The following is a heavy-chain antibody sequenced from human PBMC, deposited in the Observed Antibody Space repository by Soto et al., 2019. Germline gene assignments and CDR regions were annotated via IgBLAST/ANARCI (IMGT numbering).Heavy chain of an antibody. CDR1: GGSISSSSYY. CDR2: IYYSGST. J-gene: IGHJ5*02. V-gene: IGHV4-39*01. Sequence: SETLSLTCTVSGGSISSSSYYWGWIRQPPGKGLEWIGSIYYSGSTYYNPSLKSRVTISVDTSKNQFSLKLSSVTAADTAVYYRANVYGSGSYEVDPWRQGTLVIVSS. CDR3: ANVYGSGSYEVDP. D-gene: IGHD3-10*01.